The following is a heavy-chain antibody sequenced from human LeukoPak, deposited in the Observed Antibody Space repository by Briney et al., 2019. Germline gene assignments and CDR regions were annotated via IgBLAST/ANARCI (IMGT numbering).Heavy chain of an antibody. CDR1: GGSLSGYY. Sequence: SETLSLTCAVYGGSLSGYYWSWIRQPPGKGLEWIGSIYYSGSTYYNPSLKSRVTISVDTSKNQFSLKLSSVTAADTAVYYCARVRSRWLQLRERYFDYWGQGTLVTVSS. J-gene: IGHJ4*02. D-gene: IGHD5-24*01. V-gene: IGHV4-34*01. CDR3: ARVRSRWLQLRERYFDY. CDR2: IYYSGST.